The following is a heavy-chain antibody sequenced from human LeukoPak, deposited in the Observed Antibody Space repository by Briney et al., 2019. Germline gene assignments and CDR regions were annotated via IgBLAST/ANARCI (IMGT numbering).Heavy chain of an antibody. J-gene: IGHJ6*02. CDR1: GGSFSGYY. CDR3: ASSGYHLGMDV. CDR2: INHSGST. V-gene: IGHV4-34*01. Sequence: SETLSLTCAVYGGSFSGYYWSWIRQPPGKGLEWIGEINHSGSTNYNPSLKSRVTISVDTSKNQFSLKLSSVTAADTAVYYCASSGYHLGMDVWGQGTTVTVSS. D-gene: IGHD3-22*01.